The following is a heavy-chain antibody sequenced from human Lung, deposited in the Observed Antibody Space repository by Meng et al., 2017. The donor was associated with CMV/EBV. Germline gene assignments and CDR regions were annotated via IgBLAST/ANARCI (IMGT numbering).Heavy chain of an antibody. V-gene: IGHV1-18*01. Sequence: SVXVSXXASGYTFINHGFSWVRQAPGQGLEWMGWISTYSGNTNYAQKFQGRVTMSTDTSTNTAYMELRSLRSDDTAVYYCARDFVPFGATAVYYGMDVWGQGXSVTVSS. D-gene: IGHD6-13*01. J-gene: IGHJ6*02. CDR3: ARDFVPFGATAVYYGMDV. CDR1: GYTFINHG. CDR2: ISTYSGNT.